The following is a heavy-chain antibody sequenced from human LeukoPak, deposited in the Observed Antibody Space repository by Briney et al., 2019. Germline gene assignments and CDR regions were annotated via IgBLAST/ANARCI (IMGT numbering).Heavy chain of an antibody. CDR3: ARDFNYYDSSGYYRFDY. CDR2: ISSSSSTI. Sequence: GGSLRLSCAASGFTFSIYNMNWVRQVPGKGLEWVSYISSSSSTIYDADSVKGRFTISRDNAKNSLYLQMNSLRAEDTAVYYCARDFNYYDSSGYYRFDYWGQGTLVTVSS. CDR1: GFTFSIYN. V-gene: IGHV3-48*04. J-gene: IGHJ4*02. D-gene: IGHD3-22*01.